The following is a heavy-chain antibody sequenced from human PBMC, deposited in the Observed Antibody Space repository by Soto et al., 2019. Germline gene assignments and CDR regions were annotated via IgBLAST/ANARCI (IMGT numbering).Heavy chain of an antibody. D-gene: IGHD1-26*01. CDR1: GYTFSSYG. V-gene: IGHV1-18*01. CDR3: ARERIVAYHLSYGMLF. CDR2: ISAYNDDT. Sequence: GASVKVSCKASGYTFSSYGISWVRQAPGQGLEWMGWISAYNDDTNYAQILQGRVTLTTDTSTSTAYMELRSLRSDDTAVYYCARERIVAYHLSYGMLFSCPAPTLTV. J-gene: IGHJ6*02.